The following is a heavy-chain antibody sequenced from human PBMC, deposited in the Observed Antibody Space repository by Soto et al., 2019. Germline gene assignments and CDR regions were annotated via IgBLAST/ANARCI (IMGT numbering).Heavy chain of an antibody. CDR1: GYSFTSYW. D-gene: IGHD3-22*01. J-gene: IGHJ4*02. Sequence: PXASLKISGKGCGYSFTSYWIGWVRQMPGKGLEWMGIIYPGDSDTRYSPSFQGQVTISADKSISTAYLQWSSLKASDTAMYYCARSAYYYDSSGYPAPFDYWGQGTLVTVSS. CDR2: IYPGDSDT. CDR3: ARSAYYYDSSGYPAPFDY. V-gene: IGHV5-51*01.